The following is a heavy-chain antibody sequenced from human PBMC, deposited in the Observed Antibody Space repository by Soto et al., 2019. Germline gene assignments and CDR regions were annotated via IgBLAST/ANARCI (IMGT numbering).Heavy chain of an antibody. CDR2: CSATSENT. CDR1: GFFFSSYT. CDR3: AKARDQQWVRLPFDY. J-gene: IGHJ4*02. V-gene: IGHV3-23*01. Sequence: EVQLLESGGGLVQPGWSLRLSCVGSGFFFSSYTMTWVRQAPGKGLEWVSSCSATSENTYYADSVRGRFTISRDNSKTTLLLQMNSMTAEDAAMYYCAKARDQQWVRLPFDYWGQGILVIVSS. D-gene: IGHD6-19*01.